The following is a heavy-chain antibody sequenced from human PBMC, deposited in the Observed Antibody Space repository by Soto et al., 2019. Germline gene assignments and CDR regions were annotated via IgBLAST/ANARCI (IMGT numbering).Heavy chain of an antibody. J-gene: IGHJ6*02. Sequence: SQTLSLTCAISGDSVSSNSAAWNWIRQSPSRGLEWLGRTYYRSKWYNDYAVSVKSRITIDPDTSKNQFSLQLNSVTPEDTAVYYCAREKGVAVAGYYYYGMDVWGQGTTVTVSS. CDR2: TYYRSKWYN. CDR3: AREKGVAVAGYYYYGMDV. D-gene: IGHD6-19*01. V-gene: IGHV6-1*01. CDR1: GDSVSSNSAA.